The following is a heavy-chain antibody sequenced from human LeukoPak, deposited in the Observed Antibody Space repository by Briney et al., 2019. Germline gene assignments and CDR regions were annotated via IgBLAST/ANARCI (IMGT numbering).Heavy chain of an antibody. D-gene: IGHD3-22*01. Sequence: ASVKVSCTASGYAFTSYDINRVREGTGQGLEWMGGFFTIIGTANYSQKYQGRVTITADESTSTAYMELSSLRSEDTAVNYCARGGAPERKSYYYDSSGYPNWFDPWGQGTLVTVSS. CDR2: FFTIIGTA. CDR1: GYAFTSYD. CDR3: ARGGAPERKSYYYDSSGYPNWFDP. J-gene: IGHJ5*02. V-gene: IGHV1-69*13.